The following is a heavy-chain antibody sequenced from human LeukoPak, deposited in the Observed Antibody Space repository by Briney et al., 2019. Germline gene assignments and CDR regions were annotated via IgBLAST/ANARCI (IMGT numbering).Heavy chain of an antibody. CDR1: GGSINSGTYY. CDR2: FYSGGST. D-gene: IGHD3-9*01. CDR3: ARLSGPPYYDILTGPWFDY. Sequence: SETLSLTCTVSGGSINSGTYYWAWIRQPAGKGLEWIGHFYSGGSTSYNPSLKSRVTISVDTSKNQFSLKLSSVTAADTAVYYCARLSGPPYYDILTGPWFDYWGQGTLVTVSS. J-gene: IGHJ4*02. V-gene: IGHV4-61*09.